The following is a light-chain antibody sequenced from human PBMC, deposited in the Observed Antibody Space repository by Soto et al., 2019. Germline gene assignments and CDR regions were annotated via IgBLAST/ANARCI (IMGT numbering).Light chain of an antibody. CDR3: QQYNDWPLT. CDR2: GAS. J-gene: IGKJ4*01. CDR1: QSVDSN. Sequence: EIVMTQSPATLSVSPGEGATLSCRASQSVDSNLAWYQQKPGRTHRXLMYGASTRPTGIPARFSGSGSGTEFTITIISLQSEDSEVYYCQQYNDWPLTFGGGTKVDIK. V-gene: IGKV3D-15*01.